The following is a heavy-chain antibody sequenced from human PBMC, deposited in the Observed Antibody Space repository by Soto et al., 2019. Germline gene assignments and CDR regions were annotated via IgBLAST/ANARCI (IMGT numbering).Heavy chain of an antibody. CDR3: ARCSFRIAVVQFDL. Sequence: GASVKVSCKASGYTFTSYAMHWVRQAPGQRLEWMGWINAGNGNTKYSQKFQGRVTITRNTSASTAYMELSSLRSEDTAVYYCARCSFRIAVVQFDLWGPGTLVTVSS. D-gene: IGHD6-19*01. CDR1: GYTFTSYA. V-gene: IGHV1-3*01. CDR2: INAGNGNT. J-gene: IGHJ5*02.